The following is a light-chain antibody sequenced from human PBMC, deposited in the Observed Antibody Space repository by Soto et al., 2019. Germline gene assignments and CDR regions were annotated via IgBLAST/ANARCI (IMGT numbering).Light chain of an antibody. V-gene: IGKV1-5*01. Sequence: IPMPQYPSTVSSYVGASVTITCRASQSITTWLAWYQQRPGKAPKLLIYAASSLQSGVPSRFSGSGSGTEFTLTISSLQPEDFATYYCLQHNSYPLTFGQGTKVDIK. CDR1: QSITTW. CDR3: LQHNSYPLT. CDR2: AAS. J-gene: IGKJ1*01.